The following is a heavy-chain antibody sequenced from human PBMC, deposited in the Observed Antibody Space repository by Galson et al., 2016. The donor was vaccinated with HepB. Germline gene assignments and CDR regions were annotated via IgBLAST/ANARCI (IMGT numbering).Heavy chain of an antibody. CDR3: ARDLTGPAFDI. V-gene: IGHV4-39*02. CDR1: GGSVSSTSYY. Sequence: SETLSLTCTVSGGSVSSTSYYWGWVRQPPGKGLEWIGFIYYSGSTYYTPSLKSRVTISVDTSKNEFSLKVTSVTAADTAVYYCARDLTGPAFDIWSQGTMVTVSS. J-gene: IGHJ3*02. CDR2: IYYSGST.